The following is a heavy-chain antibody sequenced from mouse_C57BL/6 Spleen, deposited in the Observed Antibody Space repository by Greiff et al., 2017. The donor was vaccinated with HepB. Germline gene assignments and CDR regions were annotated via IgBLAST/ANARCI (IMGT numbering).Heavy chain of an antibody. V-gene: IGHV1-52*01. CDR1: GYTFTSYW. CDR3: ARGGLRLPWFAY. J-gene: IGHJ3*01. D-gene: IGHD1-3*01. Sequence: QVQLQQSGAELVRPGSSVKLSCKASGYTFTSYWMHWVKQRPIQGLEWIGNIDPSDSETHYNQKFKDKATLTVDKSSSTAYMQLSSLTSEDSAVYYCARGGLRLPWFAYWGQGTLVTVSA. CDR2: IDPSDSET.